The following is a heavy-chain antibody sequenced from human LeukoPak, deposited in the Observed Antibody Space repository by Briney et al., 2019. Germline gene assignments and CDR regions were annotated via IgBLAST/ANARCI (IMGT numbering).Heavy chain of an antibody. CDR3: AREGSYYYDSSGYYVHYFDY. D-gene: IGHD3-22*01. J-gene: IGHJ4*02. CDR2: ICAYNGNT. Sequence: ASVKVSCKASGYTFTSYGISWVRQAPGQGLEWMGWICAYNGNTNYAQKLQGRVTMTTDTSTSTAYMELRSLRSDDTAVYYCAREGSYYYDSSGYYVHYFDYWGQGTLVTVSS. V-gene: IGHV1-18*01. CDR1: GYTFTSYG.